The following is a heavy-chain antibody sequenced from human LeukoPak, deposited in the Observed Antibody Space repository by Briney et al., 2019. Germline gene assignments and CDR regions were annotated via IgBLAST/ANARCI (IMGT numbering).Heavy chain of an antibody. CDR1: GYTFNNYG. Sequence: GASVKVSCKASGYTFNNYGISWVRQAPGQGLEWMGWISAYNGHTNYAQKLQDRVTMTTDTSTSTAYMELRSLRSDDTAVYYCASLDSSGLNYYYMDVWGKGTMVTVSS. CDR2: ISAYNGHT. D-gene: IGHD3-22*01. CDR3: ASLDSSGLNYYYMDV. J-gene: IGHJ6*03. V-gene: IGHV1-18*01.